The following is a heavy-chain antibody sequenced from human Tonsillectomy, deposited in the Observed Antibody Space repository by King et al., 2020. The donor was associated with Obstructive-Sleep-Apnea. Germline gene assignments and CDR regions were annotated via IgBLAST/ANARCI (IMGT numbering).Heavy chain of an antibody. CDR2: IYHVGST. CDR1: GYSISNGYY. Sequence: QLQESGPGLVKPSETLSLTCSVFGYSISNGYYWGWIRQPPGRGLEWIGSIYHVGSTYYSPSLKSRVTISLDTSKNQFSLKLSSVTAADTAVYYCAREGYYYGSGNYQGYWGQGTLVTVSS. V-gene: IGHV4-38-2*02. CDR3: AREGYYYGSGNYQGY. D-gene: IGHD3-10*01. J-gene: IGHJ4*02.